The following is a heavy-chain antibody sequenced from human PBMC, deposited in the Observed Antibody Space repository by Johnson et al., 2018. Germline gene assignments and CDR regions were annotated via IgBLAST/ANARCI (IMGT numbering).Heavy chain of an antibody. CDR2: ISLSGGST. CDR1: GFAFSSYG. D-gene: IGHD5-18*01. Sequence: VQLVESGGGLVQPGGSLTLSCAASGFAFSSYGMSWVRQAPGKGLEWVSGISLSGGSTYYADSVKGRFTISRDNSRNTLYLQMNSLRAEDTAVYYCAKDGRPEYIDGYPRVDYWGQGTLVTVSS. CDR3: AKDGRPEYIDGYPRVDY. V-gene: IGHV3-23*04. J-gene: IGHJ4*02.